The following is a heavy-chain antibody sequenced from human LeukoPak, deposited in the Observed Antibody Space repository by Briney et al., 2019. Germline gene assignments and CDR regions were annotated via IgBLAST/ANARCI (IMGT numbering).Heavy chain of an antibody. D-gene: IGHD2-21*01. V-gene: IGHV1-2*02. J-gene: IGHJ3*02. CDR2: INPNSGGT. Sequence: ASVKVSCKASGYTFTGYYMHWVRQAPGQGLEWMGWINPNSGGTNYAQKFQGRVTMTRDTSISTAYMELSRLRSDDTAVYYCARGGANYCGGDCYNDAFDIWGQGTMVTVSS. CDR1: GYTFTGYY. CDR3: ARGGANYCGGDCYNDAFDI.